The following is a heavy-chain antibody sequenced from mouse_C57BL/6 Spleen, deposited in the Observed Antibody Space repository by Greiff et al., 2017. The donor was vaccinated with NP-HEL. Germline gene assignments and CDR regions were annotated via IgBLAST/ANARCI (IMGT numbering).Heavy chain of an antibody. J-gene: IGHJ3*01. CDR3: ARVDGSSYWFAY. Sequence: VQLQQSGAELVRPGTSVKVSCKASGYAFTNYLIEWVKQRPGQGLEWIGVINPGSGGTNYDEKFKGKATLTADKSSSTAYMQLSSLTSEDSAVYFCARVDGSSYWFAYWGQGTLVTVSA. D-gene: IGHD1-1*01. V-gene: IGHV1-54*01. CDR1: GYAFTNYL. CDR2: INPGSGGT.